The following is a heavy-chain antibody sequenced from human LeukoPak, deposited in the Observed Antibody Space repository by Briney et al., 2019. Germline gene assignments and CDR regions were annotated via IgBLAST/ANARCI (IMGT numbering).Heavy chain of an antibody. V-gene: IGHV3-15*01. D-gene: IGHD5-12*01. J-gene: IGHJ4*02. CDR3: TTLPGRYSGYDWRDY. Sequence: GGSLRLSCAASGFTFSNAWMSWVRQAPGKGLEWVGRIKSKTDGGTTDYAAPVKGRFTISRDDSKNTLYLQMNSLKTEDTAVYYCTTLPGRYSGYDWRDYWGQGTLVTVSS. CDR2: IKSKTDGGTT. CDR1: GFTFSNAW.